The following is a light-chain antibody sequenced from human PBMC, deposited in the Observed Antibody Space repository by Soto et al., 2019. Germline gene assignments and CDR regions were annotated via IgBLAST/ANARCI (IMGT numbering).Light chain of an antibody. CDR2: DVS. V-gene: IGKV1-5*01. CDR1: QSVSNW. CDR3: QQYDSFWT. Sequence: IQMTQSPSTLSASVGERVTITCRASQSVSNWLAWYQQKPGKAPKLLIYDVSSLESGVPSRFSGSGSGTEFILNISSLQPDDFATYYCQQYDSFWTFGQGTKVDIK. J-gene: IGKJ1*01.